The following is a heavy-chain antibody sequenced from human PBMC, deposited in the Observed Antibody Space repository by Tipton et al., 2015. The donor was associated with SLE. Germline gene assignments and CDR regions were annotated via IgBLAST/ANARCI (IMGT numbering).Heavy chain of an antibody. CDR2: AFYSGST. CDR3: ARDDCSRTSCYKGLGYFDY. Sequence: TLSLTCTVSGGSVSSGNYHWGWIRQPPGKGLEYIGTAFYSGSTYYNPSLKSRVTISEDTSNNQFSLKLSSVTAADTAVYYCARDDCSRTSCYKGLGYFDYWGQGILVTVSS. J-gene: IGHJ4*02. D-gene: IGHD2-2*02. CDR1: GGSVSSGNYH. V-gene: IGHV4-39*07.